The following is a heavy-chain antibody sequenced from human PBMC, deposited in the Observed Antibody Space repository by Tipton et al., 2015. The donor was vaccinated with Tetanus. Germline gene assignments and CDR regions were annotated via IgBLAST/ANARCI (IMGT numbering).Heavy chain of an antibody. V-gene: IGHV3-23*01. CDR2: ISGSGGST. CDR1: GFTFSSYA. J-gene: IGHJ4*02. D-gene: IGHD5-24*01. CDR3: AKDRGDGCNLSSFDY. Sequence: SLRLSCAASGFTFSSYAMSWVRQAPGKGLEWVSAISGSGGSTYYADSVKGRFTISRDNSKNTLYLQMNSLRAEDTAVYYCAKDRGDGCNLSSFDYWGQGALGTVSS.